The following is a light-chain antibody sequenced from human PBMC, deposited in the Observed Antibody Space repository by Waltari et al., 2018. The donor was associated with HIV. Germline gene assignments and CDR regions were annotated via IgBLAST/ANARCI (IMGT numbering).Light chain of an antibody. J-gene: IGKJ1*01. CDR2: AAA. V-gene: IGKV1-17*01. CDR3: LQHNSYPRT. Sequence: DIQMTQSPSSLSASVGVRVTITCRASQGIRNDLSWYQQKPGKAPKRLIYAAASLQSGVPSRFSGSGSGTEFTLTISSLQPEDFATYDCLQHNSYPRTFGQGTKVEIK. CDR1: QGIRND.